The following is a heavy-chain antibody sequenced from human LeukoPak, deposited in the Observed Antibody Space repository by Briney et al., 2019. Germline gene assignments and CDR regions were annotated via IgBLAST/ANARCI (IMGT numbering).Heavy chain of an antibody. D-gene: IGHD2-15*01. Sequence: SETLSLTCAVYGGSFSGYYWSWIRQPPGKGLEWIGEIHHNGSTNYNPSLKRRVTMSLDTSKNHFSLKLSSVTAANTAMYFCTRGVLKWWNWFDPWGQGPLVTVSS. J-gene: IGHJ5*02. CDR3: TRGVLKWWNWFDP. CDR2: IHHNGST. V-gene: IGHV4-34*01. CDR1: GGSFSGYY.